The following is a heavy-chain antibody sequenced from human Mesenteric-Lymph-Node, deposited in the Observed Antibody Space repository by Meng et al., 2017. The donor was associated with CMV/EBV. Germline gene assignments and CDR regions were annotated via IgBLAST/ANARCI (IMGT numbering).Heavy chain of an antibody. CDR2: IYSDGRTT. Sequence: GGSLRLSCAASGFTFNTYGMTWVRQTPEKGLEWVSYIYSDGRTTFYADSVKGRFTISRDNSKNTLFLQMNSLIAEDTAVYYCAGVKDSGYPVTYFFDYWGQRTLVTVSS. D-gene: IGHD5-12*01. V-gene: IGHV3-23*03. J-gene: IGHJ4*02. CDR1: GFTFNTYG. CDR3: AGVKDSGYPVTYFFDY.